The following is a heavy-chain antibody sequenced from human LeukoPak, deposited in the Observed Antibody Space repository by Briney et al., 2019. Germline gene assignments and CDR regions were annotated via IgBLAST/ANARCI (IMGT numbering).Heavy chain of an antibody. V-gene: IGHV1-46*01. CDR3: ARDQTYDSSGYGPYYYGMDV. D-gene: IGHD3-22*01. CDR2: INPSGGST. Sequence: ASVKVSCKASGYTFTSYYMHWVRQAPGQGLEWMGIINPSGGSTRYAQKFQGRVTMTRDTSTSTVYMELSRLRSEDTAVYYCARDQTYDSSGYGPYYYGMDVWGQGTTVTVSS. J-gene: IGHJ6*02. CDR1: GYTFTSYY.